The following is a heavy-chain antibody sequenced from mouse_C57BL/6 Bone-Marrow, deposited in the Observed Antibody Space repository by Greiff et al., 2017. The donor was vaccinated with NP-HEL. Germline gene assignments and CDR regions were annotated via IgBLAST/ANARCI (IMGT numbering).Heavy chain of an antibody. Sequence: QVQLKESGAELARPGASVKLSCKASGYTFTSYGISWVKQRTGQGLEWIGEIDPSDSYTNYNQKFKGKSTLTVDKSSSTAYMQLSSLTSEDSAVYYCAREGGLRRFAYWGQGTLVTVSA. J-gene: IGHJ3*01. V-gene: IGHV1-69*01. CDR2: IDPSDSYT. D-gene: IGHD2-4*01. CDR1: GYTFTSYG. CDR3: AREGGLRRFAY.